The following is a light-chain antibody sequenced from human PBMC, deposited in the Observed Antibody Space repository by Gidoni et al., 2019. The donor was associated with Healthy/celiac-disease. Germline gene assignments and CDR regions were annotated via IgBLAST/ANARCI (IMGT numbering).Light chain of an antibody. CDR2: AAS. CDR3: LQDYNST. J-gene: IGKJ3*01. CDR1: RVIRND. Sequence: AIQMTQSPSSLSASVGDRVTIPCRACRVIRNDLGCYQQKTGIAPNLLIYAASNLPSGVPSRFTGSGSGTYFTLTISSLQPEDFATYYCLQDYNSTFGPXTKVEIK. V-gene: IGKV1-6*01.